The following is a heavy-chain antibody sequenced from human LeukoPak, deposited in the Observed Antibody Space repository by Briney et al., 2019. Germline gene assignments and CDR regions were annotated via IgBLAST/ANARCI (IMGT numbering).Heavy chain of an antibody. Sequence: GGSLRLSCAASGFTFSTYEMNWVRQAPGKGLEWVPYIPSSGSTIYYVDSVKGRFTISRDNAKNSLYLQMNRLRAEDTAIYYCAQDWKCAYWGQGTLVTVSS. CDR2: IPSSGSTI. D-gene: IGHD1-1*01. CDR1: GFTFSTYE. CDR3: AQDWKCAY. V-gene: IGHV3-48*03. J-gene: IGHJ4*02.